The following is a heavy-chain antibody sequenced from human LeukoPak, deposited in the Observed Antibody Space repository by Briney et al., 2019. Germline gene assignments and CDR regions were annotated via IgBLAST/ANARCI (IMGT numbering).Heavy chain of an antibody. Sequence: SETLSLTCAVYGGSFSGYYWSWIRQPPGKGLEWIGEINHSGSTNYNPSLKSRVTISVDTSKNQFSLKLSSVTAADTAVYYCARSGPRYYDLWSGYPVSGMDVWGQGTTVTVSS. J-gene: IGHJ6*02. CDR3: ARSGPRYYDLWSGYPVSGMDV. CDR1: GGSFSGYY. CDR2: INHSGST. D-gene: IGHD3-3*01. V-gene: IGHV4-34*01.